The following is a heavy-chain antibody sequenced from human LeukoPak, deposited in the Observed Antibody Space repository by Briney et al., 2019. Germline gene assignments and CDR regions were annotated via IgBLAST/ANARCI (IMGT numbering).Heavy chain of an antibody. D-gene: IGHD5-18*01. J-gene: IGHJ6*02. CDR1: GFTFSSYS. CDR2: ISSSSSYI. CDR3: AKMRNTAMAHGMDV. V-gene: IGHV3-21*04. Sequence: PGGSLRLSCAASGFTFSSYSMNWVRQAPGKGLEWVSSISSSSSYIYYADSVKGRFTISRDNAKNSLYLQMDSLRTEDTALYYCAKMRNTAMAHGMDVWGQGTTVTVSS.